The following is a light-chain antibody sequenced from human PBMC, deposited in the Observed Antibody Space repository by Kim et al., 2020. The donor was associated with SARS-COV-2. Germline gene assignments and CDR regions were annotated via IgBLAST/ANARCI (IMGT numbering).Light chain of an antibody. CDR3: ATWDSSLGAVI. Sequence: GQKVTISCSGTDSNVGDNYASWYQQFPGTAPKVLIYDNRMRPSGISGRFSGSKSDASATLDITGLQTGDEADYYCATWDSSLGAVIFGGGTRLTVL. CDR2: DNR. CDR1: DSNVGDNY. J-gene: IGLJ2*01. V-gene: IGLV1-51*01.